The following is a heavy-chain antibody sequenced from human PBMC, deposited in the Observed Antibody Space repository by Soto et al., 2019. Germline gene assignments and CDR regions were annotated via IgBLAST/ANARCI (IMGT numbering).Heavy chain of an antibody. CDR1: GFTFSSYA. CDR3: AKLCFYPFYRSSPLNYYGMDV. Sequence: GGSLRLSCAASGFTFSSYAMSWVRQAPGKGLEWDSAISGSGGSTYYADSVKGRFTISRDNSKNTLYLQMNSLRAEDTGVYYCAKLCFYPFYRSSPLNYYGMDVWGQGTTVTVS. CDR2: ISGSGGST. J-gene: IGHJ6*02. D-gene: IGHD6-6*01. V-gene: IGHV3-23*01.